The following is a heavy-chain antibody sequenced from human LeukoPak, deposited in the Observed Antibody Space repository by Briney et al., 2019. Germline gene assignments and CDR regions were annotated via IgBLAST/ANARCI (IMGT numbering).Heavy chain of an antibody. CDR3: ATKGGCGGDCCSSGYFQH. D-gene: IGHD2-21*02. CDR1: GGTFSSYA. J-gene: IGHJ1*01. Sequence: ASVKVSCKASGGTFSSYAISWVRQAPGQGLEWMGGIIPIFGTANYAQKFQGRVTITADESTSTAYMELSSLRSEDTAVYYCATKGGCGGDCCSSGYFQHWGQGTLVTVSS. CDR2: IIPIFGTA. V-gene: IGHV1-69*01.